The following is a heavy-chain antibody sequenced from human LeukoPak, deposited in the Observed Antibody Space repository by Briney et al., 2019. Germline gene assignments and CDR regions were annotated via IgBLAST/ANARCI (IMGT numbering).Heavy chain of an antibody. CDR1: GFTFSDYY. J-gene: IGHJ4*02. CDR3: AREGYSYGYDY. CDR2: ISSSSSYT. D-gene: IGHD5-18*01. Sequence: GGSLRLSCAASGFTFSDYYMSWVRQAPGKGLEWVSYISSSSSYTNYADSVKGRFTISRDNAKNSLYLQMNSLRAEDTAVYYCAREGYSYGYDYWGQGTLVTVSS. V-gene: IGHV3-11*06.